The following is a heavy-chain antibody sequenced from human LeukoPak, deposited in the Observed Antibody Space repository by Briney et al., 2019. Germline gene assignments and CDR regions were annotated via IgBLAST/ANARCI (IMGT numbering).Heavy chain of an antibody. CDR3: AATAGVAAAGLDAFDI. D-gene: IGHD6-13*01. CDR2: IAVGSGNT. Sequence: GASVKVSCKASGFTFTSSAMQWVRQARGQRLEWIGWIAVGSGNTNYAQKFQERVTITRDMSTSTAYMELSSLRSEDTAVYYCAATAGVAAAGLDAFDIWGQGTMVTVSS. J-gene: IGHJ3*02. CDR1: GFTFTSSA. V-gene: IGHV1-58*02.